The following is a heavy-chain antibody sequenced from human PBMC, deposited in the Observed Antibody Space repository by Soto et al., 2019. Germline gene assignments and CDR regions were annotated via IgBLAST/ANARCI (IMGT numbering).Heavy chain of an antibody. V-gene: IGHV1-24*01. CDR1: GYTLTELS. J-gene: IGHJ3*02. Sequence: ASVKVSCKVSGYTLTELSMHWVRQAPGKGLEWMGGFDPEDGETIYAESVKGRFTISRDNSKSTLYLQMNSLRVEDTAVYYCVRTIAVAGPDAFDMWGQGTMVTVSS. CDR3: VRTIAVAGPDAFDM. D-gene: IGHD6-19*01. CDR2: FDPEDGET.